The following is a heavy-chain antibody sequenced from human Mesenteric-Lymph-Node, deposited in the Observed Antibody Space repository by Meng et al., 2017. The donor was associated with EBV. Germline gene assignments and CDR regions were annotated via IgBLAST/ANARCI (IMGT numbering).Heavy chain of an antibody. D-gene: IGHD5-24*01. CDR1: GFPFSTFT. CDR3: ARESGDDSNFDY. Sequence: EVALVEAGGGLVKPGGSLRLSCAASGFPFSTFTMNWVRRAPGRGLEWVSSITSSPTYIYYATSVKGRFTISRDNAKNSLFLQMNSLRAEDTAVYYCARESGDDSNFDYWGQGALVTVSS. V-gene: IGHV3-21*01. J-gene: IGHJ4*02. CDR2: ITSSPTYI.